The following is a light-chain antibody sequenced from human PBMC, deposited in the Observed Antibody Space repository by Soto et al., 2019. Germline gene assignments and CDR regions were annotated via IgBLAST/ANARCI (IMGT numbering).Light chain of an antibody. Sequence: EIVMTQSPATLSVSPGERATLSCRASQSIRSNLAWYQQKPGQAPRLLIYGASNRAPGIPARFSGSGSGTEFTLTISSLQSEDFAVYYCQQHHEWPPVTFGGGTKVEIK. CDR3: QQHHEWPPVT. CDR2: GAS. V-gene: IGKV3-15*01. J-gene: IGKJ4*01. CDR1: QSIRSN.